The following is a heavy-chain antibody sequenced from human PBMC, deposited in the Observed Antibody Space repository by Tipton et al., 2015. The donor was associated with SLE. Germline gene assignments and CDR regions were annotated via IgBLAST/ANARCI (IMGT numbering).Heavy chain of an antibody. CDR1: GYSFTSYW. CDR2: IDPSDSYT. CDR3: ARRRMEYCSSTSCFGMDV. Sequence: QLVQSGPEVKKPGESLRISCKGSGYSFTSYWISWVRQMPGKGLEWMGRIDPSDSYTNYSPSFQGHVTISADKSISTAYLQWSSLKASDTAMYYCARRRMEYCSSTSCFGMDVWGQGTTVTVSS. V-gene: IGHV5-10-1*01. D-gene: IGHD2-2*01. J-gene: IGHJ6*02.